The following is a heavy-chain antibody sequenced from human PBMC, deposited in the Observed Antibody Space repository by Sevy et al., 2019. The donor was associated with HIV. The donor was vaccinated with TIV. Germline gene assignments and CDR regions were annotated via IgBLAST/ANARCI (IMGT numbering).Heavy chain of an antibody. CDR1: GFTFNTHV. CDR2: ISGFGNT. V-gene: IGHV3-23*01. Sequence: GGSLRLSCAASGFTFNTHVMNWVRQAPGKGLEWVSSISGFGNTYYADSVRGRFTISRDNARNTLNLQMNSLRADDTAVYYWAKVLNPALESMMEVTVRSLKGFDVWGQGTMVTVSS. D-gene: IGHD3-22*01. CDR3: AKVLNPALESMMEVTVRSLKGFDV. J-gene: IGHJ3*01.